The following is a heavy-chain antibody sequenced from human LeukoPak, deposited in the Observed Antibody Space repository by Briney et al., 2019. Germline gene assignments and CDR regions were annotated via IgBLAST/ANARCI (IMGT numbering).Heavy chain of an antibody. CDR1: GGSISSGDYY. D-gene: IGHD4-11*01. V-gene: IGHV4-30-4*08. CDR2: IYYSGST. Sequence: SETLSLTCTVSGGSISSGDYYWSWIRQPPGKGLEWIGYIYYSGSTYYNPSLKSRVTISVDTSKNQFSLKLSSVTAADTAVYYCARTTTAYWYFDLWGRGTLVTVSS. CDR3: ARTTTAYWYFDL. J-gene: IGHJ2*01.